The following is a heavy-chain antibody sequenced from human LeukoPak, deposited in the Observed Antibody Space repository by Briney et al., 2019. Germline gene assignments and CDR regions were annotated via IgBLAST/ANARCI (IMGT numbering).Heavy chain of an antibody. CDR3: AKDRDPYYYGSGSYIGT. J-gene: IGHJ4*02. CDR2: ISGDGGST. V-gene: IGHV3-43*02. CDR1: GFTFDDYA. D-gene: IGHD3-10*01. Sequence: PGGSLRLSCAASGFTFDDYAMHWVRQAPGKGLEWVSLISGDGGSTYYADSVKGRFTISRDNSKNSLYLQMNSLRTEDTALYYCAKDRDPYYYGSGSYIGTWRQGTLVTVSS.